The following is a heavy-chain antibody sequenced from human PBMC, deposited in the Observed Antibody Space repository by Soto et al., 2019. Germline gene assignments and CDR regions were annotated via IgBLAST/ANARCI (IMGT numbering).Heavy chain of an antibody. J-gene: IGHJ4*02. CDR2: ISDDGSRA. CDR3: TRVPRPSSVVKGAF. V-gene: IGHV3-74*01. Sequence: EVQLMESGGDLVQPGGSLRLSCTASGFTFSMYWMHWVRQVPGKGPEWVSRISDDGSRADYADYVKGRFTISRDNAKITLYLEMHVLRADDTDVYYCTRVPRPSSVVKGAFWGQGTPVTVSS. D-gene: IGHD3-16*01. CDR1: GFTFSMYW.